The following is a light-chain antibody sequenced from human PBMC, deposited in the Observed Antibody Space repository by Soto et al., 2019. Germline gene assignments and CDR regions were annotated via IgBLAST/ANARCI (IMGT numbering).Light chain of an antibody. V-gene: IGKV1-6*01. CDR2: AAS. J-gene: IGKJ1*01. Sequence: AIQMTQSPSSLSASVGDRVTITCRASQGIRNDLGWYQQKPGKAPKLLIYAASTLQSGVPSRFSGSGSGTGFTLTISSLQPEDCATYYCQQYNNWLRWTFGQGTKVDIK. CDR1: QGIRND. CDR3: QQYNNWLRWT.